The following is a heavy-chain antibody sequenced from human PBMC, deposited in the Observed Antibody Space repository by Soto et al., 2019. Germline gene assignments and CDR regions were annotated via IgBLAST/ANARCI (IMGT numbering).Heavy chain of an antibody. CDR2: IIPILGIA. V-gene: IGHV1-69*08. J-gene: IGHJ4*02. CDR3: ARDGPYCSGGSCYLGYFDY. Sequence: QVQLVQSGAEVKKPGSSVKVSCKASGGTFSSYTISWVRQAPGQGLEWMGRIIPILGIANYAQKFQGRVTITAEKSTSTAYMELSSLRSEDTAVYYCARDGPYCSGGSCYLGYFDYWGQGTLVTVSS. CDR1: GGTFSSYT. D-gene: IGHD2-15*01.